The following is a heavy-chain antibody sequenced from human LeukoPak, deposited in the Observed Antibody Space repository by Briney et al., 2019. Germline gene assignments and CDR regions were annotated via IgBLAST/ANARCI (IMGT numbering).Heavy chain of an antibody. CDR3: AKLIPYSGWPFDY. V-gene: IGHV3-74*01. CDR2: INSDGSGT. J-gene: IGHJ4*02. CDR1: GFTFSTYW. Sequence: GGSLRLSCAASGFTFSTYWIHWVRQAPGEGLVWVSRINSDGSGTSYADSVKGRFTISRDNSKNTLDLQMNSLRAEDTAVYYCAKLIPYSGWPFDYWGQGTMVTVSS. D-gene: IGHD5-12*01.